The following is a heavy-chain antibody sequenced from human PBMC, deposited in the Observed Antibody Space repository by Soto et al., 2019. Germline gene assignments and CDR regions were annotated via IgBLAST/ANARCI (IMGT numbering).Heavy chain of an antibody. Sequence: GSLRLSCVGSAFIFSDHSMNWVRQAPGKGLEWVTSIGDTGTFIYYADSVKGRFTISRDNAKNSLYLQMNSLRDEDTAVYYCATLDYYYDSSGYHPPGGQGTPVPVSS. V-gene: IGHV3-21*01. CDR1: AFIFSDHS. J-gene: IGHJ5*02. CDR3: ATLDYYYDSSGYHPP. CDR2: IGDTGTFI. D-gene: IGHD3-22*01.